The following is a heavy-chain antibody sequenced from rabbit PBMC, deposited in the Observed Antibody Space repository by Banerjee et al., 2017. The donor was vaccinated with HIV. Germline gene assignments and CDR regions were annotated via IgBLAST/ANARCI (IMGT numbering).Heavy chain of an antibody. CDR1: GFDFSSYG. D-gene: IGHD2-1*01. J-gene: IGHJ4*01. CDR3: ARRLYDDFNL. CDR2: IDAVDKI. Sequence: EQLVESGGGLVQPGGSLKLSCKASGFDFSSYGVSWVRQAPGEGLEYIGFIDAVDKIYYASWAKGRFTISKTSTTVDLKMTSLTAADTATYFCARRLYDDFNLWGQGTLVTVS. V-gene: IGHV1S21*01.